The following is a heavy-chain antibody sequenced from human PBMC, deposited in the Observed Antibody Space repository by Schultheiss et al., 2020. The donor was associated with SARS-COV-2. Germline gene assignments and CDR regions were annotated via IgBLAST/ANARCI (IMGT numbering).Heavy chain of an antibody. V-gene: IGHV4-59*01. D-gene: IGHD1-20*01. Sequence: SETLSLTCTVSGGSISSYYWSWIRQPPGKGLEWIGYIYYSGSTNYNPSLKSRVTISVDTSKNQFSLKLSSVTAADTAVYYCARPRRITGTLDYWGQGTLVTVSS. CDR2: IYYSGST. J-gene: IGHJ4*02. CDR1: GGSISSYY. CDR3: ARPRRITGTLDY.